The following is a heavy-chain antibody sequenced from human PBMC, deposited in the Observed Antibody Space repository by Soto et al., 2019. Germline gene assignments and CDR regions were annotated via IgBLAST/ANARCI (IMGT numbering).Heavy chain of an antibody. Sequence: GSLRLSCAASGFTFSGYAMSWVRQAPGKGLEWVSVIHGGGNSAYYADSVKGRFTISRDNSKNTLYLQMNSLRAEDTAVYYCARDERCSGGSCYYALYSEDKTYYYYYGMDVWGQGTTVTVSS. J-gene: IGHJ6*02. V-gene: IGHV3-23*01. CDR2: IHGGGNSA. CDR3: ARDERCSGGSCYYALYSEDKTYYYYYGMDV. CDR1: GFTFSGYA. D-gene: IGHD2-15*01.